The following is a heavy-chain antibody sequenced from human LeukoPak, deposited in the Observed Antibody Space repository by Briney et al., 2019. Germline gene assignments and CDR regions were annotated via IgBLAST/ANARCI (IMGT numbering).Heavy chain of an antibody. Sequence: SETLSLTCTVSGGSISSYYWSWIRQPAGKALEWIGRIYPSGSTNYNPSLKSRVTMSADTSKNQFSLKLSSVTAADTAVYYCARGALGAYYYDSSGYYNWFDPWGQGTLVTVSS. V-gene: IGHV4-4*07. CDR1: GGSISSYY. D-gene: IGHD3-22*01. CDR3: ARGALGAYYYDSSGYYNWFDP. CDR2: IYPSGST. J-gene: IGHJ5*02.